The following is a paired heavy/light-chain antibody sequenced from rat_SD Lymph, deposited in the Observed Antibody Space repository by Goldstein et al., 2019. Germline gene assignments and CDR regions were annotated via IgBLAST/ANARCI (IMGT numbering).Heavy chain of an antibody. CDR2: ISSSSGT. J-gene: IGHJ2*01. CDR3: ARRRRGNLDTLDY. D-gene: IGHD2-1*01. Sequence: VQLVESGGGLVQPGKSLKLSCSASGFTFSSYGMHWIRQAPGKGLDWVAYISSSSGTVYADAVKGRFTISRDNAKNTLYLQLNSLKSEDTAIYYCARRRRGNLDTLDYWGQGVMVTVSS. CDR1: GFTFSSYG. V-gene: IGHV5-62*01.
Light chain of an antibody. J-gene: IGKJ1*01. CDR3: QQCYSYPRT. Sequence: DIHMTQNPVSLSAFIGDKVTITCRASQDISRYLGWYQQKQGQSPKFLMYYASNLLSGVPSRFSGSGSGTEYSLTITGIQPEDAATYFCQQCYSYPRTFGGGTKLELK. CDR2: YAS. V-gene: IGKV21S2*01. CDR1: QDISRY.